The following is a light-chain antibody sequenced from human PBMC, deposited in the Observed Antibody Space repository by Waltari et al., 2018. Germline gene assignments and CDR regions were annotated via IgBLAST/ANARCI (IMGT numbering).Light chain of an antibody. CDR3: QQYYNWLWT. CDR1: QSVSST. V-gene: IGKV3-15*01. CDR2: GAS. J-gene: IGKJ1*01. Sequence: EIVMTQSPATLSVSLRERATRSCRASQSVSSTLAWYQQRPGQAPRLLIYGASTRATGVPARFSGSGSGTEFTLTISSLQSEDFAIYYCQQYYNWLWTFGQGTKVEIK.